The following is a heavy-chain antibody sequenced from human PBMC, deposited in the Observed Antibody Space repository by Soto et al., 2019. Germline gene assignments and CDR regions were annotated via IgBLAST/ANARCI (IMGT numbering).Heavy chain of an antibody. CDR3: ARGHKGLEV. Sequence: GGSLRLSCSASGFTFNKHWMHWVRQVPGKGLVWVARINMDGRTTSYADSVKGRFTISRDNARNSLYLQMNSLRAEDTAVYFCARGHKGLEVWGQGTTVTVSS. CDR2: INMDGRTT. V-gene: IGHV3-74*01. J-gene: IGHJ6*02. CDR1: GFTFNKHW.